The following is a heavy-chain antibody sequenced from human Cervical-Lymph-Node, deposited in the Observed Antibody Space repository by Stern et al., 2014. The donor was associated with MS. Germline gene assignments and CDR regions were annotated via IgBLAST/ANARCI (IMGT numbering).Heavy chain of an antibody. J-gene: IGHJ3*02. D-gene: IGHD1-26*01. CDR2: ISAYNGNT. CDR1: GYTFTSYG. CDR3: ARDGVGNDDAFDI. V-gene: IGHV1-18*01. Sequence: VQLVESGAEVEKPGASVKVSCKASGYTFTSYGISWVRQAPGQGLEWMGWISAYNGNTRYAQKFRGRVNLSTDTSTSTAYMELRSLISDDTAVYYCARDGVGNDDAFDIWGQGTLVTVSS.